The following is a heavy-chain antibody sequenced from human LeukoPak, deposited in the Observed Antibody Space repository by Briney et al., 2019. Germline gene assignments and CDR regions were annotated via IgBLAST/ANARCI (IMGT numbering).Heavy chain of an antibody. CDR3: ARGYGDYSSFDY. CDR2: INPSGGSP. D-gene: IGHD4-17*01. J-gene: IGHJ4*02. V-gene: IGHV1-46*01. CDR1: GYTFTSYY. Sequence: ASVKVSCKASGYTFTSYYMHWVRQAPGQGLEWMGIINPSGGSPSYAQKFQGRVTMNRDTSTSTVYMELSGLRSEDTAVYYCARGYGDYSSFDYWGQGTLVTVSS.